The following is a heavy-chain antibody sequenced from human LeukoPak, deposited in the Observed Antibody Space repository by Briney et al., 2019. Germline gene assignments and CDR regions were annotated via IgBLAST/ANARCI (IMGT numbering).Heavy chain of an antibody. CDR3: AGGSGSYLYYYYYMDV. V-gene: IGHV4-61*02. J-gene: IGHJ6*03. CDR2: IYTSGST. CDR1: GGSISSGSYY. D-gene: IGHD1-26*01. Sequence: SETLSLTCTVSGGSISSGSYYWSWIRQPAGKGLEWIGRIYTSGSTNYNPSLKSRVTISVDTSKNQFSLKLSSVTAADTAVYYCAGGSGSYLYYYYYMDVWGKGTTVTISS.